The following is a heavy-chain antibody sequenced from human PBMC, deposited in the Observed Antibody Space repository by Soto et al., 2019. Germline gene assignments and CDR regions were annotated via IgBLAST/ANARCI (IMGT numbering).Heavy chain of an antibody. D-gene: IGHD3-3*01. V-gene: IGHV3-33*01. Sequence: QVQLVESGGGVVQPGRSLRLSCVASGFTFSSYGMHWVRQAPGKGLEWVAVIWYDGSNKYYADSVKGRFTISRDNSKNTLYLQMNSLRAEDTAVYYCARDLTYYDFWSGYYNLPDGMDVWGQGTTVTVSS. CDR2: IWYDGSNK. CDR3: ARDLTYYDFWSGYYNLPDGMDV. CDR1: GFTFSSYG. J-gene: IGHJ6*02.